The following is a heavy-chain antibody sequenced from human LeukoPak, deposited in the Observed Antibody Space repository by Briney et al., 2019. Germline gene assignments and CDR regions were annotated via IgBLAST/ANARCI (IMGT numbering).Heavy chain of an antibody. Sequence: SETLSLTCTVSGGSISSYYWSWIRQPPGKGLEWIGYIYYSGSTNYNPSLKSRVTISVDTSKNQFSLKLSSVTAADTAVYYCARVSRGSGWSAFDYWGQGTLVTVSS. CDR2: IYYSGST. V-gene: IGHV4-59*01. CDR1: GGSISSYY. CDR3: ARVSRGSGWSAFDY. J-gene: IGHJ4*02. D-gene: IGHD6-19*01.